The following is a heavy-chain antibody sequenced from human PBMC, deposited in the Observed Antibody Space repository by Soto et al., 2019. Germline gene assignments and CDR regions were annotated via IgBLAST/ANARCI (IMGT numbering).Heavy chain of an antibody. V-gene: IGHV4-30-4*01. D-gene: IGHD1-26*01. CDR3: VTVNLVGAAYYFDY. J-gene: IGHJ4*02. CDR2: VYYSGTT. CDR1: GGSIRNGDYY. Sequence: SETLSLTCTVSGGSIRNGDYYWGWIRQPPGKGLEWIGYVYYSGTTYSHPSLNSRVSISVDTSEDQFSLRLTSVTAADTAVYYCVTVNLVGAAYYFDYWGPGTLVTVSS.